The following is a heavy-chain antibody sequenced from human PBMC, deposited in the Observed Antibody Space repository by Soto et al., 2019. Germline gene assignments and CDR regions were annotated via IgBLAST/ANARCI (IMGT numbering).Heavy chain of an antibody. CDR2: IYHSGTT. Sequence: QVQLQESSPGLVKPSGTLSLTCGVSGDSITSTNWWSWVRQPPGRGLEWIGEIYHSGTTHYNPSLKSRITILLDESKNQFSLNLSSVTAADTAVYYCARLKVPDYYGLDVWVQGTTVSVFS. J-gene: IGHJ6*02. V-gene: IGHV4-4*02. CDR1: GDSITSTNW. CDR3: ARLKVPDYYGLDV.